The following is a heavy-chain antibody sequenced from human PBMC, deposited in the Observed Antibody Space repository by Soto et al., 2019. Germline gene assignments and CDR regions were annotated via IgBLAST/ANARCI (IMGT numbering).Heavy chain of an antibody. J-gene: IGHJ6*02. V-gene: IGHV1-46*01. CDR2: IIPSVGTT. D-gene: IGHD1-26*01. CDR1: GGTFSSYA. Sequence: ASVKVSCKASGGTFSSYAISWVRQAPGQGLEWMGIIIPSVGTTSYAQKIQGRVTMTRDTSTSTVYMELSSLRSEDTAVYYCARVRVGATGYYYGMDVWGQGTTVTVSS. CDR3: ARVRVGATGYYYGMDV.